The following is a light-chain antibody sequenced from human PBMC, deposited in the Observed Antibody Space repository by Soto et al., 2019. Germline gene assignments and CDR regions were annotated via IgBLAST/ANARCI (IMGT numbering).Light chain of an antibody. J-gene: IGKJ4*01. CDR2: TAS. CDR1: QGISSH. CDR3: QQYCSSRLT. Sequence: AILMTQSPSSVSASTGDRVTITCRASQGISSHLAWYQVQQRKATSLLIYTASYLESGVPSRFSGSGSGTDFTLTISALQSEDFAVYYCQQYCSSRLTFGGGTKVEIK. V-gene: IGKV1-8*01.